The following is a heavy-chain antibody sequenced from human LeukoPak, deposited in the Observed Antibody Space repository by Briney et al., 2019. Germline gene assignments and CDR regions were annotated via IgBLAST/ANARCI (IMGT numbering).Heavy chain of an antibody. V-gene: IGHV4-59*01. CDR1: GGSISSYY. CDR2: IYYSGST. J-gene: IGHJ4*02. D-gene: IGHD3-22*01. CDR3: ARTDTYYYDSSGYPQRGYYFDY. Sequence: SETLSLTCTVSGGSISSYYWSWIRQPPGKGLEWIGSIYYSGSTNYNPSLKSRVTLSVDTSKNQFFLKLSSVTAADTAVYYCARTDTYYYDSSGYPQRGYYFDYWGQGTLVTVSS.